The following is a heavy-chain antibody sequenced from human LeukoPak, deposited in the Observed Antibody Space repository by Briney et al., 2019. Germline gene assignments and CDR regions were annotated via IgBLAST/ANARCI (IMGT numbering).Heavy chain of an antibody. CDR3: AGSGTPYYYYAMDV. Sequence: GGSLRLSCAASGFNLSSNYMSWVRQAPGKRLKWVSVIYSGGSTYYADSVKGRFTISRDTSKNTLYLQINSLRAEDTAVYYCAGSGTPYYYYAMDVWGQGTTVTVSS. CDR2: IYSGGST. CDR1: GFNLSSNY. V-gene: IGHV3-66*01. J-gene: IGHJ6*02.